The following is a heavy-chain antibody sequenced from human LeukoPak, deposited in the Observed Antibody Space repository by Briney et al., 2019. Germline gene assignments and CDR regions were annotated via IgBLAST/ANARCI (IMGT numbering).Heavy chain of an antibody. D-gene: IGHD3-16*01. CDR1: GGSFSGSY. CDR3: SRGASWGWFDP. J-gene: IGHJ5*02. V-gene: IGHV4-34*01. CDR2: IKHSGST. Sequence: SETLSLTCAVYGGSFSGSYWSWIRQPPGKGLEWIGGIKHSGSTNYNPSLKTRVTISVDTSTNQFSLKLSSVTAADTAVYYCSRGASWGWFDPWGQGTLVTVSS.